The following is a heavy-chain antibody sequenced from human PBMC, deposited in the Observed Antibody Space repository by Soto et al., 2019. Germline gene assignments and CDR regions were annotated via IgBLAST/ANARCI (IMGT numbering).Heavy chain of an antibody. CDR3: TEALRAY. D-gene: IGHD3-16*01. V-gene: IGHV3-73*02. Sequence: EVQLVESGGGLVQPGGSLKLSCAASGFTFSDSAMHWVRQASGKGLEWIGRIRSKTNNYATAYAASVKGRFTISRDDSKNTAYLQMNSLKTDDTAVYYCTEALRAYWGKGTLVTVSS. J-gene: IGHJ4*02. CDR2: IRSKTNNYAT. CDR1: GFTFSDSA.